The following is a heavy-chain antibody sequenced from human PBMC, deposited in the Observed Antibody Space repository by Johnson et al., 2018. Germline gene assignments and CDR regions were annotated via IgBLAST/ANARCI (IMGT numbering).Heavy chain of an antibody. D-gene: IGHD4-23*01. J-gene: IGHJ3*02. CDR3: ARAPNYGGSPGAFDI. CDR2: ISYDGSNE. V-gene: IGHV3-30*04. Sequence: QVQLVESGGGVVQPGRSLRLSCAASALTLSDYAMHWVRQAPGTGLEWVTVISYDGSNEYYGDSVKGRFTIARDNSNNTLHLQLNSLRAEDTAVYYCARAPNYGGSPGAFDIWGQGTMVTVS. CDR1: ALTLSDYA.